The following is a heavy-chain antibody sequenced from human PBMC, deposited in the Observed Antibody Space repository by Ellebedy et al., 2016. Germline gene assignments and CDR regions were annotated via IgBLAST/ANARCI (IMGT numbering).Heavy chain of an antibody. CDR3: AKAEPDYGGKGGSYGMDV. D-gene: IGHD4-23*01. CDR1: GFTFSSYG. J-gene: IGHJ6*02. V-gene: IGHV3-30*18. CDR2: MLYDGSTK. Sequence: GESLKISXAASGFTFSSYGMHWVRQAPGKGLEWVTVMLYDGSTKYYADSVKGRFTISRDNSKNTLYLQMNSLRAEDTAVYYCAKAEPDYGGKGGSYGMDVWGQGTTVTVSS.